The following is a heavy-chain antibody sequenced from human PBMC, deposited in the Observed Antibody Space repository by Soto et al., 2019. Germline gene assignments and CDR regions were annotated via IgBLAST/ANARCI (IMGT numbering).Heavy chain of an antibody. J-gene: IGHJ4*02. Sequence: SVKVSCKASGYTFTSFPVSWVRQAPGQGLEGMVSIGSHYGITEYAQKFQGRVTMTPDTSTSTVYTELKSLRFADTAVYYCARELLEALKNLLPYFATWGQG. V-gene: IGHV1-18*04. CDR1: GYTFTSFP. CDR3: ARELLEALKNLLPYFAT. D-gene: IGHD1-26*01. CDR2: IGSHYGIT.